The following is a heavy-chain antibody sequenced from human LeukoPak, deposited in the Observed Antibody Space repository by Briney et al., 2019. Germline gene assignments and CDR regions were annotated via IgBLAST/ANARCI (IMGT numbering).Heavy chain of an antibody. V-gene: IGHV4-59*01. D-gene: IGHD4-23*01. Sequence: SETLSLTCTVSGGSISSYYWSWIRQPPGKGLEWIGYIYYSGSTNYNPSLKSRVTISVDMSKNQFSLKLSSVTAADTAVYYCARHQRGHSDAFDIWGQGTMVTVSS. CDR1: GGSISSYY. J-gene: IGHJ3*02. CDR3: ARHQRGHSDAFDI. CDR2: IYYSGST.